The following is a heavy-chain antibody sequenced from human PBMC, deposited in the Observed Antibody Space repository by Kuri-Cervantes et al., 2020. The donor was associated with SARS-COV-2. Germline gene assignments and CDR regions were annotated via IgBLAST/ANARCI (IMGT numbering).Heavy chain of an antibody. Sequence: SVKVSCKASGGTFSSYAISWVRQAPGQGLEWMGRIIPILGTANYAQKFQGRVTITADKSTSTAYMELSSLRSEDTAVYYCASEGVVPAAVDYWGQGTLVTVSS. J-gene: IGHJ4*02. CDR3: ASEGVVPAAVDY. D-gene: IGHD2-2*01. CDR1: GGTFSSYA. V-gene: IGHV1-69*04. CDR2: IIPILGTA.